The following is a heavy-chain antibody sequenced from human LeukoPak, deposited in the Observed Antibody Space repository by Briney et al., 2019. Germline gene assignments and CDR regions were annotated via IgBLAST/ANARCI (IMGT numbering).Heavy chain of an antibody. CDR2: ISDNGGST. V-gene: IGHV3-23*01. Sequence: GGSLRLSCTASGFTSTNYAMSWVRQAPGKGLEWVATISDNGGSTYYVDSVKGRFTISRDNAKNTLYLQMNSLRAEDTAVYYCVRGPKQWLAYWGQGTLVTVSS. CDR1: GFTSTNYA. D-gene: IGHD6-19*01. J-gene: IGHJ4*02. CDR3: VRGPKQWLAY.